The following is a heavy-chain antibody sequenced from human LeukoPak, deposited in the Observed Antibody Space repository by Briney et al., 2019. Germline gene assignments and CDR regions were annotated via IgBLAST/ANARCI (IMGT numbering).Heavy chain of an antibody. CDR3: ARKLPAAGHYYYYYMDV. V-gene: IGHV1-46*01. CDR1: GYTFTSYY. J-gene: IGHJ6*03. D-gene: IGHD6-13*01. CDR2: INPSGGST. Sequence: ASVKVSCKASGYTFTSYYMHWVRQAPGQGLEWMGIINPSGGSTNYAQKFQGRVTITADKSTSTAYMELSSLRSEDTAVYYCARKLPAAGHYYYYYMDVWGKGTTVTVSS.